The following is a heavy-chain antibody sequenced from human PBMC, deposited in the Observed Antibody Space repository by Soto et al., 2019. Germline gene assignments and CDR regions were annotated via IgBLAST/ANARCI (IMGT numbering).Heavy chain of an antibody. CDR2: IYSGAST. CDR3: ARDQGAVAGIGYFDY. Sequence: GGSLRLSCAASGFTVSSNYMSWVRQAPGKGLEWVSVIYSGASTYYADSVKGRFTISRDNSKNTLYLQMNSLRAEDTAVYYCARDQGAVAGIGYFDYWGQGTLVTVSS. CDR1: GFTVSSNY. D-gene: IGHD6-19*01. J-gene: IGHJ4*02. V-gene: IGHV3-66*01.